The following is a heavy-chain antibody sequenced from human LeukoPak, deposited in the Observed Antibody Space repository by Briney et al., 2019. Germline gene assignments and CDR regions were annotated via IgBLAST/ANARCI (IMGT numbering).Heavy chain of an antibody. CDR1: GGTFSSYA. Sequence: SVKVSCKASGGTFSSYAISWVRPAPGQGLEWMGGIIPIFGTANYAQKFQGRVTITTDESTSTAYMELSSLRSEDTAVYYCARGWDIVVVPAAILAYWGQGTLVTVSS. D-gene: IGHD2-2*02. CDR3: ARGWDIVVVPAAILAY. J-gene: IGHJ4*02. CDR2: IIPIFGTA. V-gene: IGHV1-69*05.